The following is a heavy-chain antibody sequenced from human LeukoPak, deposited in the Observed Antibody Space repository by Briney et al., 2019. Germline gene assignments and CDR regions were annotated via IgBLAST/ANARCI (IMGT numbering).Heavy chain of an antibody. CDR2: INPNSGGT. J-gene: IGHJ3*02. CDR1: GYTFTGYY. Sequence: AASVKVSCKASGYTFTGYYVHWVRQAPGQGLEWMGWINPNSGGTNYAQKFQGRVTMTRDTSISTAYMELSRLRSDDTAVYYCAREAGLLWFGELYPDDAFDIWGQGTMVTVSS. CDR3: AREAGLLWFGELYPDDAFDI. V-gene: IGHV1-2*02. D-gene: IGHD3-10*01.